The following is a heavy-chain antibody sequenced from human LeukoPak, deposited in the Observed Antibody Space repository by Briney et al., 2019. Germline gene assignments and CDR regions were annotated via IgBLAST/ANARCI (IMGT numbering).Heavy chain of an antibody. V-gene: IGHV4-38-2*02. CDR3: ARGAYDYVWGSYRSYFDY. CDR2: INHSGST. CDR1: GYSISSGYY. J-gene: IGHJ4*02. Sequence: PSETLSLTCTVSGYSISSGYYWGWIRQPPGKGLEWIGEINHSGSTNYNPSLKSRVTISVDTSKNQFSLKLSSVTAADTAVYYCARGAYDYVWGSYRSYFDYWGQGTLVTVSS. D-gene: IGHD3-16*02.